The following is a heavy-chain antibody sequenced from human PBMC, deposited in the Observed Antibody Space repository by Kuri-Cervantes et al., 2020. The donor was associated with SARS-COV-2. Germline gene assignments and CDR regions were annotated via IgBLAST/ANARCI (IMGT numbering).Heavy chain of an antibody. CDR2: ISYDGSKR. CDR1: GFTFSDYG. CDR3: ARLLGDYGSSSYDVQHYLDY. V-gene: IGHV3-30-3*01. D-gene: IGHD4/OR15-4a*01. J-gene: IGHJ4*02. Sequence: GGSLRLSCEVSGFTFSDYGMHWVRQAPANGLEWVAIISYDGSKRYYTDSVKGRFTISKDISKSTLYLEMNSLRVEDTAVYYCARLLGDYGSSSYDVQHYLDYWGQGTLVTVSS.